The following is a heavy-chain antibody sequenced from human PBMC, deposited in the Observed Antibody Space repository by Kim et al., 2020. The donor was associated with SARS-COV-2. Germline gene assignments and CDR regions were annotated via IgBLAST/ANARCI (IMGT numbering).Heavy chain of an antibody. CDR3: ARGPPYYYGSGSYSFDY. J-gene: IGHJ4*02. CDR2: ISSSSSTI. V-gene: IGHV3-48*02. CDR1: GFTFSSYS. D-gene: IGHD3-10*01. Sequence: GGSLRLSCAASGFTFSSYSMNWVRQAPGKGLEWVSYISSSSSTIYYADSVKGRFTISRDNAKNSLYLQMNSLRDEDTAVYYCARGPPYYYGSGSYSFDYWGQGTLVTVSS.